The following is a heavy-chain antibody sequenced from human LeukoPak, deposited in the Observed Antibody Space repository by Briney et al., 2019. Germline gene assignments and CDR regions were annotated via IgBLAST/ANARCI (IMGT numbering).Heavy chain of an antibody. Sequence: GGSLRLSCAASGFTFSSYGMHWVRQAPGKGLEWVAFIRYDGSNQYYADSVKGRFTISRDSSKNTLYLQMNSLRAEDTAFYYCAKVPLSAGGWYEYWGQGTLVTVSS. J-gene: IGHJ4*02. CDR3: AKVPLSAGGWYEY. V-gene: IGHV3-30*02. CDR1: GFTFSSYG. D-gene: IGHD6-19*01. CDR2: IRYDGSNQ.